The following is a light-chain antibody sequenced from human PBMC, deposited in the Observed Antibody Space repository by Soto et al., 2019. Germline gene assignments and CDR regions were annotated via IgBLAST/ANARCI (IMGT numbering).Light chain of an antibody. CDR1: HSLNSGY. CDR2: GAS. V-gene: IGKV3-20*01. Sequence: ELVVTQSPGTLSLSPGERATLSCRASHSLNSGYLAWYQQRPGQGTRLLSYGASTRATGVPDRFSGSGSGTDFTLTISSLEPEDFAAYYCPQSGSSATFGPGTKVDI. CDR3: PQSGSSAT. J-gene: IGKJ3*01.